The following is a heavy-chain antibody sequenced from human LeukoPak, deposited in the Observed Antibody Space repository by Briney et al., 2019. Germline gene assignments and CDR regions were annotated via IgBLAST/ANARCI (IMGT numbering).Heavy chain of an antibody. J-gene: IGHJ4*02. D-gene: IGHD2-15*01. CDR2: IIPIFGTA. Sequence: SVKVSCKASGGTFSSYAISWVRQAPGQGLEWMGGIIPIFGTANYAQKFQGRVTITADESTGTAYMELSSLRSEDTAVYYCARVWCSGGSCYPSGYFDYWGRGTLVTVSS. CDR3: ARVWCSGGSCYPSGYFDY. V-gene: IGHV1-69*13. CDR1: GGTFSSYA.